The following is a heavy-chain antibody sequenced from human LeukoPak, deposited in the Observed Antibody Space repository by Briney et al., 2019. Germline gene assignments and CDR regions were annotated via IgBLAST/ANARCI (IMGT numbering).Heavy chain of an antibody. V-gene: IGHV4-4*02. J-gene: IGHJ4*02. Sequence: PSETLSLTCAVSGGSISSSNWWSWVRQPPGKGLEWIGEIYHSGSTNYNPSLKSRVTISVDKSKNQFSLKLSSVTAADTAVYYCARDRAGATAIYYFDYWGQGTLVTVSS. CDR2: IYHSGST. CDR1: GGSISSSNW. D-gene: IGHD1-26*01. CDR3: ARDRAGATAIYYFDY.